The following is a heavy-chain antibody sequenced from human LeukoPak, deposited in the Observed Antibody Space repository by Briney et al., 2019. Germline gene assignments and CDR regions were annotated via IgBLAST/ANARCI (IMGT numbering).Heavy chain of an antibody. V-gene: IGHV3-30*18. CDR1: GFTFSSYG. Sequence: QPGRSLRLSCAASGFTFSSYGMHWVRQAPGKGLEWVAVISYDGSNKYYADSVKDRFTISRDNSKNTLYLQMNSLRAEDTAVYYCAKGQYYYDSSGYYTPLLSYYGMDVWGQGTTVTVSS. J-gene: IGHJ6*02. CDR3: AKGQYYYDSSGYYTPLLSYYGMDV. D-gene: IGHD3-22*01. CDR2: ISYDGSNK.